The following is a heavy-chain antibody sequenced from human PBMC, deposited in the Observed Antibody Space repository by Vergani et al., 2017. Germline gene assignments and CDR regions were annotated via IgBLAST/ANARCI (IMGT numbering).Heavy chain of an antibody. V-gene: IGHV3-74*01. CDR2: INSDGGST. Sequence: EVQLVESGGGLVQPGGSLRLSCAASGFTFSSYWMHWVRQAPGKGLVWVSRINSDGGSTSYADSVKGRFIISRDNAKNTLYLQMNSLRAEDTAVYYCARIGVAVAGLGVDYWGQGTLVTVSS. CDR1: GFTFSSYW. D-gene: IGHD6-19*01. CDR3: ARIGVAVAGLGVDY. J-gene: IGHJ4*02.